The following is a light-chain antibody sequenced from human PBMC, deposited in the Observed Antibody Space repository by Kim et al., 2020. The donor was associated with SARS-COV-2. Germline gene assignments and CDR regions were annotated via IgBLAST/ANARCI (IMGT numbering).Light chain of an antibody. Sequence: GKTVTISCTRSSGGIASNYVQWYQQRPGSSPTTVIYDDNQRPSGVPDRFSGSIDSSSNSASLTISGLKTEDEADYYCQSYDSSNQVFGGGTQLTVL. V-gene: IGLV6-57*01. J-gene: IGLJ3*02. CDR3: QSYDSSNQV. CDR1: SGGIASNY. CDR2: DDN.